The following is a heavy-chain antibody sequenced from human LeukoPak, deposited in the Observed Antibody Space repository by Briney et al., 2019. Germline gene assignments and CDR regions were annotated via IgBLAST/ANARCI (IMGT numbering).Heavy chain of an antibody. CDR1: GFSFNDAW. CDR2: ISSSSGHT. Sequence: PGGSLRLSCAASGFSFNDAWMSWIRQTPGKGLEWVSYISSSSGHTEYADSVKGRFTVSRDNAKNSLFLQLNSLRADDTAVYYCARVGSIAAAGTPDYWGQGTLVTVSS. CDR3: ARVGSIAAAGTPDY. J-gene: IGHJ4*02. D-gene: IGHD6-13*01. V-gene: IGHV3-11*06.